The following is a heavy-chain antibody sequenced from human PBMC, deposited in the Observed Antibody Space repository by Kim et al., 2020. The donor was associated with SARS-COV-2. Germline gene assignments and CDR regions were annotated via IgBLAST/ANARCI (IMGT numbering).Heavy chain of an antibody. V-gene: IGHV4-59*02. CDR2: IHYSGGT. Sequence: ETLSLTCTVSGGSVSGYYWSWIRQTPGKGLEWLGYIHYSGGTNYNPSLKRRLSISEDTSKNQFFLNLWSLTTADTAVYFCARGGEYSTSSGGADAFDIWGQGTMVTVSS. CDR3: ARGGEYSTSSGGADAFDI. CDR1: GGSVSGYY. J-gene: IGHJ3*02. D-gene: IGHD6-6*01.